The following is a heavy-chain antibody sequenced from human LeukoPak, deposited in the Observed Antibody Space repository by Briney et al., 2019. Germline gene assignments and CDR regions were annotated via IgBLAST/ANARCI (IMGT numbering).Heavy chain of an antibody. CDR2: ISSSSSYI. CDR1: GFTFSSYS. D-gene: IGHD3-10*01. V-gene: IGHV3-21*01. CDR3: ATNTIPITMVRGATDY. Sequence: GGSLRPSCAASGFTFSSYSMNWVRQAPGKGLEWVSSISSSSSYIYYADSVKGRFTISRDNAKNSLYLQMNSLRAEGTAVYYCATNTIPITMVRGATDYWGQGTLVTVSS. J-gene: IGHJ4*02.